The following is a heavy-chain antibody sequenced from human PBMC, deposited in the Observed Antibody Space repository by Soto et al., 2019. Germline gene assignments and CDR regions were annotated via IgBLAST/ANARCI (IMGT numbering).Heavy chain of an antibody. D-gene: IGHD3-10*01. CDR2: INHSGST. J-gene: IGHJ5*02. V-gene: IGHV4-34*01. Sequence: PSETLSLTCAVYGGSFSGYYWSWIRQPPGKGLEWIGEINHSGSTNYNPSLKSRVTISVDTSKNQFSLKLSSVTAADTAVYYCARCPVLLWFGELLQRRRLAPWGQGTLVTVSS. CDR3: ARCPVLLWFGELLQRRRLAP. CDR1: GGSFSGYY.